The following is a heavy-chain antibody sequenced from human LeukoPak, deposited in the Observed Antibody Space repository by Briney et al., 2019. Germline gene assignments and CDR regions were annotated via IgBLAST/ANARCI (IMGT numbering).Heavy chain of an antibody. V-gene: IGHV3-30*02. D-gene: IGHD3-3*01. Sequence: GGSLRLSCAASGFTFSSYGMHWVRQAPGKGLEWVAFIRYDGSNKYYADSVKGRFTISRDNSKNTLYLQMNSLRAEDTAVFYCAKDLPMYYDFWSGLFDYWGQGTLVTVSS. J-gene: IGHJ4*02. CDR2: IRYDGSNK. CDR3: AKDLPMYYDFWSGLFDY. CDR1: GFTFSSYG.